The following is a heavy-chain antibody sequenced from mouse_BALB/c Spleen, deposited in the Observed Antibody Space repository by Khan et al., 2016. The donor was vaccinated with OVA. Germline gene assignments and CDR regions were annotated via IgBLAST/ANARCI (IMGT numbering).Heavy chain of an antibody. CDR1: GHTFTNYW. CDR2: IYPGGGYT. J-gene: IGHJ2*03. Sequence: QVQLQQSGAELVRPGTSVKMSCKAAGHTFTNYWIGWVKQRPGHGLEWIGDIYPGGGYTNYNEKFKGKATLTADTSSSTAYMQLSSLPSEDSAVYYCARRGAARATGDYFDYWGQGTSLTVSS. V-gene: IGHV1-63*02. D-gene: IGHD3-1*01. CDR3: ARRGAARATGDYFDY.